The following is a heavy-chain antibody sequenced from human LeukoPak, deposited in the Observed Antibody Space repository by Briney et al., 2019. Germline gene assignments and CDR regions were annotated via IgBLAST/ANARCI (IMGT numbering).Heavy chain of an antibody. J-gene: IGHJ4*02. CDR3: ARVKGYYDTLGAFDY. CDR2: IYSGGST. D-gene: IGHD3-22*01. CDR1: GLTVSSNY. V-gene: IGHV3-53*01. Sequence: GGSLRLSCAASGLTVSSNYMSWVRQAPGKGLEWVSVIYSGGSTYYADSVKGRFTISRDNSKNTLYLQMNSLRAEDTAVYYCARVKGYYDTLGAFDYWGQGTLVTVSS.